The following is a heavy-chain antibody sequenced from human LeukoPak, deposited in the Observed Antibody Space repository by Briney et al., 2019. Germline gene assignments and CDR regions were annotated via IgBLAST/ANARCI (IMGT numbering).Heavy chain of an antibody. CDR1: GFTVSTNY. D-gene: IGHD7-27*01. CDR2: IYSGGDT. J-gene: IGHJ3*02. V-gene: IGHV3-66*01. Sequence: GGSLRLSCAASGFTVSTNYMIWVRQAPGKGLEWVSVIYSGGDTYYADFVKGRFTISRDNSKNTVYFQLNSLRAEDTAVYYCARDKNWGSGAFDIWGQGTMVTVPS. CDR3: ARDKNWGSGAFDI.